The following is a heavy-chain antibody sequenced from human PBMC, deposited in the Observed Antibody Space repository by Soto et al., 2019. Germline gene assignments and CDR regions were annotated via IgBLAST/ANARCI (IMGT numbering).Heavy chain of an antibody. CDR3: ARDQSYYYGSGSYSA. D-gene: IGHD3-10*01. Sequence: GSLRHSCASSGVTISRCYMSWVRKAPGKGLEWVSVIYSGGSTYYADSVKGRFTISRHNSKNTLYLQMNSLRAEDTAVYYCARDQSYYYGSGSYSAWGQGTLVTVPS. V-gene: IGHV3-53*04. CDR2: IYSGGST. J-gene: IGHJ4*02. CDR1: GVTISRCY.